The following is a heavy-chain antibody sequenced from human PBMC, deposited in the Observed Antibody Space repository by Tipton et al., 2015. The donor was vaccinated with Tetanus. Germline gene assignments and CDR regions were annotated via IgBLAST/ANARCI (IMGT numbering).Heavy chain of an antibody. Sequence: TLSLTCAVYGASFSDYYWSWIRQAPGKGLEWIGYIYHSGSTYYNASLKSRLDISLDTSKNQFSLRLTSVTVADTAVYYCARSTGSGNYFDNWGQGILVAVSS. V-gene: IGHV4-34*09. D-gene: IGHD3-10*01. J-gene: IGHJ4*02. CDR2: IYHSGST. CDR1: GASFSDYY. CDR3: ARSTGSGNYFDN.